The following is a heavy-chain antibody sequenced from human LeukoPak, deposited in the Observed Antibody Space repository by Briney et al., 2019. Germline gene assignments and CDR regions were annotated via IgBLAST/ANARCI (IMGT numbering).Heavy chain of an antibody. CDR1: GGTFSSYA. D-gene: IGHD4-23*01. Sequence: SVKVSCKASGGTFSSYAISWVRQAPGQGLEWMGGIIPIFGTANYAQKFQGRVTITTDVSTSTAYMELSSLRSEDTAVYYCARVSSETDYGCNSGYYYYMDVWGKGTTVTVSS. CDR2: IIPIFGTA. J-gene: IGHJ6*03. V-gene: IGHV1-69*05. CDR3: ARVSSETDYGCNSGYYYYMDV.